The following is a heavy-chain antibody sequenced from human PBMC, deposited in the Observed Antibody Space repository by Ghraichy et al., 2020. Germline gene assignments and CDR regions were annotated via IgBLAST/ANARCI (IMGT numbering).Heavy chain of an antibody. J-gene: IGHJ4*02. D-gene: IGHD6-13*01. CDR3: AREGRQQLKDYFDY. V-gene: IGHV3-7*01. CDR2: IKQDGSEK. CDR1: GFTFSSYW. Sequence: GGSLRLSCAASGFTFSSYWMSWVRQAPGKGLEWVANIKQDGSEKYYVDSVKGRFTISRDNAKNSLYLQMNSLRAEDTAVYYCAREGRQQLKDYFDYWGQGTLVTVSS.